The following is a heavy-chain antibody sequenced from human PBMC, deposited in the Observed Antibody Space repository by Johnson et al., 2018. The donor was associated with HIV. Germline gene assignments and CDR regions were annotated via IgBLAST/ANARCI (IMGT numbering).Heavy chain of an antibody. Sequence: VQLVESGGGLVQPGGSLRLSCAASGFTVSSNYMNWVRQAPGKGLEWVSVLYSGGRTYYTDSVKGRFTISRDNSKNTLYLQMNSLRAEDTAVYFCARDPCTGASCLPGAFDIWGQGTMVTVSS. V-gene: IGHV3-66*01. CDR1: GFTVSSNY. CDR2: LYSGGRT. J-gene: IGHJ3*02. CDR3: ARDPCTGASCLPGAFDI. D-gene: IGHD2-15*01.